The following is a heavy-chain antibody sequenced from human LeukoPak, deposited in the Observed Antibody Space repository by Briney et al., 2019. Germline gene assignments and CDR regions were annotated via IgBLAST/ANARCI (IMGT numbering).Heavy chain of an antibody. CDR2: IYPDDSDT. Sequence: GESLKISCKGSGLSFTTYWIVWVRPVPGKGLEWMGIIYPDDSDTRYSPSFQGQVTISADKSISTAYLQWSSLKASDTAMYYCARLYYSASGYPDYWGQGTLVTVSS. CDR1: GLSFTTYW. J-gene: IGHJ4*02. D-gene: IGHD3-22*01. V-gene: IGHV5-51*01. CDR3: ARLYYSASGYPDY.